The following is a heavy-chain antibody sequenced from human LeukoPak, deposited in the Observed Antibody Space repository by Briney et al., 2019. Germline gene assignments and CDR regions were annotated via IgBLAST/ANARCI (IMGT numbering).Heavy chain of an antibody. D-gene: IGHD2-15*01. CDR1: GFTFSSYG. CDR2: IWYDGSNR. J-gene: IGHJ4*02. CDR3: ARDLMVGYFDY. Sequence: GGSLRLSCAASGFTFSSYGTHWVRQAPGKGLEWVAVIWYDGSNRYYADSVKGRFTISRDNSKNTLYLQMNSLRAEDTAVYYCARDLMVGYFDYWGQGTLVTVSS. V-gene: IGHV3-33*01.